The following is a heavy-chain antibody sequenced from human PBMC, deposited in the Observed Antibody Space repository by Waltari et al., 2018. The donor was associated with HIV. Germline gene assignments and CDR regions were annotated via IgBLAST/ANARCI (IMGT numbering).Heavy chain of an antibody. D-gene: IGHD4-17*01. J-gene: IGHJ4*01. V-gene: IGHV3-21*01. Sequence: EVQLVESGAGLVRSGGSLIPACAVPGFTFGSCAMNRVLQIPGKGLQCVSYISPTGDFIYYEDSVQGRFIISRDNSKKALYLQMKDLSDSDTAVYHCAATVTTRGTFDYWGNGTLVSV. CDR1: GFTFGSCA. CDR2: ISPTGDFI. CDR3: AATVTTRGTFDY.